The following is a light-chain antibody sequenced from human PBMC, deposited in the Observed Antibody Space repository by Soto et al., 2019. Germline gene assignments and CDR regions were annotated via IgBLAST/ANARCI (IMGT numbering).Light chain of an antibody. V-gene: IGKV3-15*01. CDR2: GAS. CDR3: QQYNNWPPA. J-gene: IGKJ1*01. Sequence: ETVMTQSPATLSVSPGERGTLSCRASQSVSSSLDWYQQKPGQAPRLLIYGASTRATGVPTRFSGSGSGTEFTLTISSLQSEDFAVYHCQQYNNWPPAFGQGTKVEIK. CDR1: QSVSSS.